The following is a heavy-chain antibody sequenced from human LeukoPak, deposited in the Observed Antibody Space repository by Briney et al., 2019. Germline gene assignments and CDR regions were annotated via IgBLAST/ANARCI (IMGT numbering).Heavy chain of an antibody. V-gene: IGHV4-59*01. CDR3: ARDRYCSSTSCYFRYFDL. J-gene: IGHJ2*01. D-gene: IGHD2-2*01. CDR1: GGSISSYY. Sequence: SETLSLTCTVSGGSISSYYWSWLRQPPGKGLEWIGYIYYSGGTNYDPSLKSRVTISVDTSKNQFSLKLSSVTAADTAVYYCARDRYCSSTSCYFRYFDLWGRSTLVTVSS. CDR2: IYYSGGT.